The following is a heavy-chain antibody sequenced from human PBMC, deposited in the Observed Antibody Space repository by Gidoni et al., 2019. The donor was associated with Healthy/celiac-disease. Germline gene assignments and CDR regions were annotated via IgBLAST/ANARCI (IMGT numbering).Heavy chain of an antibody. V-gene: IGHV1-69*08. Sequence: QVQLVQSGAEVKKPGTSVDVACKASGGTFRRYTISWVRQAPGQGLEWMGMIIPILGIANSAQTVPGRVTITADKSTSTAYMELSSLGSEDTAVYYCARDDRDISGYHSRVRYYYYCMDVCGQGTTVTVSS. CDR2: IIPILGIA. J-gene: IGHJ6*02. D-gene: IGHD3-22*01. CDR3: ARDDRDISGYHSRVRYYYYCMDV. CDR1: GGTFRRYT.